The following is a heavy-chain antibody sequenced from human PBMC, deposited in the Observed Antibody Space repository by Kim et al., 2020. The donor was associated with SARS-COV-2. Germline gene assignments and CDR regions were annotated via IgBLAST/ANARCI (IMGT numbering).Heavy chain of an antibody. Sequence: SETLSLTCTVSGGSISSYYWSWIRQPPGKGLEWIGYIYYSGSTNYNPSLKSRVTISVDTSKNQFSLKLSSVTAADTAVYYCARDRGGSGYWGQGTLVTVS. CDR3: ARDRGGSGY. CDR2: IYYSGST. CDR1: GGSISSYY. V-gene: IGHV4-59*13. J-gene: IGHJ4*02. D-gene: IGHD3-10*01.